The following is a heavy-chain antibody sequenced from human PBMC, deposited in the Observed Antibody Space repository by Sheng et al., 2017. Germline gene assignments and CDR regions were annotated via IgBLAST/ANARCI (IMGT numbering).Heavy chain of an antibody. CDR1: GGSFSAYY. J-gene: IGHJ5*02. V-gene: IGHV4-34*01. CDR3: ARGRFFIAVAGYYSGDWFDP. D-gene: IGHD6-19*01. Sequence: QVQLQQWGAGLLKPSETLSLTCAVYGGSFSAYYWSWIRQPPREGAWSGLGKVNHSGSTNYNPSLKSRVTISVDTSKNQFSLKVSSVTAADTAVYYCARGRFFIAVAGYYSGDWFDPLGPGNPGHRLL. CDR2: VNHSGST.